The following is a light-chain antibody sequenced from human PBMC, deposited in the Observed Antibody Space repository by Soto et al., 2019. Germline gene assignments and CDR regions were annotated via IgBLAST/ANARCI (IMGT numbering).Light chain of an antibody. CDR3: QQYGSSPYT. CDR1: QSVSSSY. V-gene: IGKV3-20*01. CDR2: DAS. J-gene: IGKJ2*01. Sequence: EIVLTQSPGTLSLSPGERATLSCRASQSVSSSYLAWYQQKPGQAPRLLIYDASSRATGIPARFSGSGSGTDFTLIISRLETEEFAGYYCQQYGSSPYTCGQGPKLEIK.